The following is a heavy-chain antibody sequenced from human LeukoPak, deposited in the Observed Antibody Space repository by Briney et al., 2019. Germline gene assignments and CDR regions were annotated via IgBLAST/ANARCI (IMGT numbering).Heavy chain of an antibody. CDR2: IYYSGST. Sequence: TSETLSLTCPVSGYSISSGYYWAWIRQPPGKGLEWIGTIYYSGSTYYNPSFRSRVTISLDTSKNQFSLKLSSVTAGDTALYYCASNYDLGSFFIFASWGQGTLVTVS. CDR1: GYSISSGYY. V-gene: IGHV4-38-2*01. CDR3: ASNYDLGSFFIFAS. J-gene: IGHJ5*01. D-gene: IGHD3-10*01.